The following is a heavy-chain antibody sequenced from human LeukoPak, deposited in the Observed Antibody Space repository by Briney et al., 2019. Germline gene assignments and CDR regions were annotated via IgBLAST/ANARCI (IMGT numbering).Heavy chain of an antibody. CDR1: GGSITSYY. D-gene: IGHD3-22*01. CDR2: IYYTGST. J-gene: IGHJ4*02. Sequence: SETLSLTCNVSGGSITSYYWNWIRQPPGKGLEWIGYIYYTGSTNSNPSLKSRLTISLDTSKKQFSLKLSAVTAADTAIYYCASSYFYDGNRYFDYWGQGALVTVSS. CDR3: ASSYFYDGNRYFDY. V-gene: IGHV4-59*08.